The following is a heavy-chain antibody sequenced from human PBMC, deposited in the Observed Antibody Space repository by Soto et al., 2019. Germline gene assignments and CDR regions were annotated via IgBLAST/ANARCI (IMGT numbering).Heavy chain of an antibody. J-gene: IGHJ5*02. CDR2: INHSGST. CDR1: GGSFSGYY. V-gene: IGHV4-34*01. CDR3: ASEPHYYYDSSGYYRRNWFDH. Sequence: SETLSLTCAVYGGSFSGYYWSWIRQPPGKGLEWIGEINHSGSTNYNPSLKSRVTISVDTSKNQFSLKLSSVTAADTAVYYCASEPHYYYDSSGYYRRNWFDHWGKGTLVTVS. D-gene: IGHD3-22*01.